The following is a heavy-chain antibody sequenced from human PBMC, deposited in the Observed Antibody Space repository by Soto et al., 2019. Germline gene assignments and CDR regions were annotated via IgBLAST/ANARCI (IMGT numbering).Heavy chain of an antibody. J-gene: IGHJ4*02. CDR3: AREESRGYSFLSD. V-gene: IGHV3-30-3*01. CDR2: ISSDGDKK. Sequence: QVELVESGGGVVHPGKPLRLSCVASGFTSSSQTMHWVRQAPGKGLAWVAAISSDGDKKQYADSVMGRFSISRDNSKNTVYLQMNSLRAEDTAVYFCAREESRGYSFLSDWGQGTRVTVSA. CDR1: GFTSSSQT. D-gene: IGHD3-22*01.